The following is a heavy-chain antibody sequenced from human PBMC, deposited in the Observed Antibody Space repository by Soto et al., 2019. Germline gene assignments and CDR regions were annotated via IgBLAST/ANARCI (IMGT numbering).Heavy chain of an antibody. CDR3: ARGSSGWYFDY. D-gene: IGHD6-19*01. CDR1: GFTFSSYA. Sequence: EVQLLESGGGLVQPGGSLRLSCAASGFTFSSYAMSWVRQAPGKGLEWASAISGSGGSTYYADSVKGRFTISRDNSKNTLYLPMNSLRAEDTAVSYCARGSSGWYFDYWGQGTLVTVSS. V-gene: IGHV3-23*01. J-gene: IGHJ4*02. CDR2: ISGSGGST.